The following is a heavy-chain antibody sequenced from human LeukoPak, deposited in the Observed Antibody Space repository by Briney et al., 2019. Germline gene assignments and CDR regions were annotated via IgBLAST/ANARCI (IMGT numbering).Heavy chain of an antibody. CDR3: TREYCSSTSCYQSVRNYYYGMDV. Sequence: GGSLRLSCAASGFTFSSYAMHWVRQAPGKGLEWVAVISYDGSNKYYADSVKGRFTISRDNSKNTLYLQMNSLRAEDTAVYYCTREYCSSTSCYQSVRNYYYGMDVWGQGTTVTVSS. CDR2: ISYDGSNK. J-gene: IGHJ6*02. V-gene: IGHV3-30-3*01. D-gene: IGHD2-2*01. CDR1: GFTFSSYA.